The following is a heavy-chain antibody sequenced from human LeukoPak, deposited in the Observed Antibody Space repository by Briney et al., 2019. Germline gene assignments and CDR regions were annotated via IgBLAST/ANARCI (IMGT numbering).Heavy chain of an antibody. CDR1: GGSVSSAY. CDR3: ARGGYSFYNF. CDR2: IYSGGMT. V-gene: IGHV4-59*02. D-gene: IGHD5-12*01. J-gene: IGHJ4*02. Sequence: SETLSLTCTASGGSVSSAYWSWIRQPPGKGLEWVGFIYSGGMTAYNPSLESRVTISVDTSKNQVLLRLNSVTAADTAVYFCARGGYSFYNFWGQGTLVTVSS.